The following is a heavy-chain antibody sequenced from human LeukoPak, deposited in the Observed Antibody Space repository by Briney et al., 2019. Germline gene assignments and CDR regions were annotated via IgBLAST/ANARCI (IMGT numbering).Heavy chain of an antibody. CDR2: IYYNDGK. V-gene: IGHV2-5*01. CDR3: AHLVVTIDWRSYFDY. Sequence: SGPTLVNPTQTLTLTCTFSDFSLSTPGMGVGRTRQPPGKAPEWLVMIYYNDGKRYSPSLRSRLTITKDTSKNQVVLTMTNVDVVDTATYYCAHLVVTIDWRSYFDYWGQGILVTVSS. J-gene: IGHJ4*02. CDR1: DFSLSTPGMG. D-gene: IGHD3-9*01.